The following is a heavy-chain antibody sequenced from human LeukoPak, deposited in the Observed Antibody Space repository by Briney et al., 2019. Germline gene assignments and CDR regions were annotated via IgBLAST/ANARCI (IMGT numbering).Heavy chain of an antibody. V-gene: IGHV1-2*02. CDR1: GYTFTGYY. J-gene: IGHJ4*02. CDR2: INPNSGGT. D-gene: IGHD2-15*01. Sequence: ASVKVSCKASGYTFTGYYMHWVRHAPGQGLEWMGWINPNSGGTNYAQKFQGRVTMTRDTSISTAYMELSRLRSDDTAVYYCAREDRYCSGGSCPEYYFDYWGQGTLVTVSS. CDR3: AREDRYCSGGSCPEYYFDY.